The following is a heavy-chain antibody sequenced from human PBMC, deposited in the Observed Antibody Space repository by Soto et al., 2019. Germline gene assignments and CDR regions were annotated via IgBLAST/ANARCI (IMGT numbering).Heavy chain of an antibody. CDR1: GFAVSSNF. CDR2: IYSGGNT. J-gene: IGHJ5*02. D-gene: IGHD1-1*01. CDR3: ARGTDNAKIRFDP. V-gene: IGHV3-53*02. Sequence: EVQLVETGGGLIQPGGSVRLSCAASGFAVSSNFVNWVRQAPGKGLEWVSVIYSGGNTYYADSVKGRFTISRDNSKNTVYLQMNSLRAGDTALYYCARGTDNAKIRFDPRGQGPLVTVSS.